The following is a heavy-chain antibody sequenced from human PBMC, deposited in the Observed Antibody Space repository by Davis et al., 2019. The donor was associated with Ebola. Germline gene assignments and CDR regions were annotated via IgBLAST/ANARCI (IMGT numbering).Heavy chain of an antibody. CDR2: IYHSGST. V-gene: IGHV4-30-2*05. Sequence: PSETLSLTCAVSGGSISSGGYSWSWIRQPPGKGLEWIGYIYHSGSTYYNPSLKSRVTISVDTSKNQFSLKLSSVTAADTAVYYCARGSPPDSSGWNGMDVWGQGTTVTVSS. CDR1: GGSISSGGYS. J-gene: IGHJ6*02. CDR3: ARGSPPDSSGWNGMDV. D-gene: IGHD6-19*01.